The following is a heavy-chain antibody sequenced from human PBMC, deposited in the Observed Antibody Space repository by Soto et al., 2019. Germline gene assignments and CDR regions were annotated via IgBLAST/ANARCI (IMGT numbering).Heavy chain of an antibody. D-gene: IGHD1-7*01. CDR3: ASGNHGISGTSDY. CDR2: IVPTGVT. CDR1: GDSISSSGC. V-gene: IGHV4-4*02. Sequence: SETLSLTCAVSGDSISSSGCWTWVRQPPVKGSEWIGVIVPTGVTNYNPSFNSRGTIAVDKSKNNFSLRLNSVTAADTDVYYCASGNHGISGTSDYWGQGTLVTVSS. J-gene: IGHJ4*02.